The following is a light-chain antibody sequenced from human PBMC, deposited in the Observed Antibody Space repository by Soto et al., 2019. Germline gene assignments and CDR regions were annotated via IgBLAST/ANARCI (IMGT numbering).Light chain of an antibody. CDR2: DAS. CDR3: QQYNNWPLWT. J-gene: IGKJ1*01. Sequence: EVVLTQSPGTLSLSPGERATLSCRASQTVRNNYLAWYQQKPGQAPRLLIYDASSRATGIPDRFSGSGSGTDFTLTISSLQSEDLAVYYCQQYNNWPLWTFGQGTKVDIK. CDR1: QTVRNNY. V-gene: IGKV3-20*01.